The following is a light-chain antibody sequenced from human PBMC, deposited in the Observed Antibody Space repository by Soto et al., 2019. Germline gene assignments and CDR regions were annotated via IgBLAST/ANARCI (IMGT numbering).Light chain of an antibody. J-gene: IGKJ1*01. V-gene: IGKV1-9*01. CDR2: AAS. CDR3: QQRSNWPQT. Sequence: DIQLTMSPSFLSASVGDRVTITCRASQGISSYLAWYQKKPGKAPKLLIYAASTLQSGVPSRFSGSGSGTEFNLTISRLQTEDFAVYYCQQRSNWPQTFGQGTKGDIK. CDR1: QGISSY.